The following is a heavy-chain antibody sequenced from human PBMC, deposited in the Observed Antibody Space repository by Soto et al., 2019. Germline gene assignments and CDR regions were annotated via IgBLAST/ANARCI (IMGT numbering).Heavy chain of an antibody. V-gene: IGHV1-69*05. J-gene: IGHJ5*02. Sequence: QVQLVQSGAEVKKPGSSVKVSCKASGGTFSSYAISWVRQAPGQGLEWMGGIIPIFGTANYAQKFQGRVTITXXEXTXXAYMELSSLRSEDTAVYYCAREPTDVDWSTRWFDPWGQGTLVTVSS. CDR1: GGTFSSYA. D-gene: IGHD3-3*01. CDR2: IIPIFGTA. CDR3: AREPTDVDWSTRWFDP.